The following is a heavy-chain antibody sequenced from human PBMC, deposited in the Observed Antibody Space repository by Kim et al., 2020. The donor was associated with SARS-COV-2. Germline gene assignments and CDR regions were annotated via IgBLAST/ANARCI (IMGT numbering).Heavy chain of an antibody. CDR3: ARGRGVDY. J-gene: IGHJ4*02. Sequence: GSQKYYVDSAKGRFTISRDNAKNSVYLQMNSLRGEDTAVYYCARGRGVDYWGQGTLVTVSP. CDR2: GSQK. V-gene: IGHV3-7*04.